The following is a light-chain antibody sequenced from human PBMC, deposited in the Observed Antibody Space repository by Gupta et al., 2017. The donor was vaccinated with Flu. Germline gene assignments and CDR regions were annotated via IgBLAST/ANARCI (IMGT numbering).Light chain of an antibody. J-gene: IGKJ1*01. Sequence: EIVLTQSPGTLSLSPGGGATLSCRASQSVSSNNLAWYQQKPGQAPRLLISAVSSRATGIPDRYGGSGSGTDFTLSITRVEPEDSAVYYCHRYYSAPWTFGQGTKVEIK. CDR3: HRYYSAPWT. CDR2: AVS. CDR1: QSVSSNN. V-gene: IGKV3-20*01.